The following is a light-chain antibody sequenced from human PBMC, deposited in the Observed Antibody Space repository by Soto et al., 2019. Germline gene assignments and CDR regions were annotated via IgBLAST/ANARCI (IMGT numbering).Light chain of an antibody. V-gene: IGLV2-14*01. CDR1: SSDVGGLGY. CDR2: EVS. Sequence: QSVLTQPASVSGSPGQSVTISCTGTSSDVGGLGYVSWYQQHPGKAPKLMIYEVSNWPSGVSNRFSGAKSGNTASLTISGLQAEEEADYYCGSYRSNNSYVFGTGTQVT. J-gene: IGLJ1*01. CDR3: GSYRSNNSYV.